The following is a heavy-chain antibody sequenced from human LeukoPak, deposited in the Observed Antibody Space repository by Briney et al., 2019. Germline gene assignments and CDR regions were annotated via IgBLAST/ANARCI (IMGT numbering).Heavy chain of an antibody. J-gene: IGHJ4*02. CDR1: GGFINSTSYY. CDR3: ARGTVVVPAAISPFDF. V-gene: IGHV4-61*02. Sequence: PSETLSLTCTVSGGFINSTSYYWSWIRQPAGKGLEWIGRIYTSGNTNYNPSLKSRVTISVDKSKNQFSLKMSSVTAADTAVYYCARGTVVVPAAISPFDFWGQGTLVIVSS. D-gene: IGHD2-2*02. CDR2: IYTSGNT.